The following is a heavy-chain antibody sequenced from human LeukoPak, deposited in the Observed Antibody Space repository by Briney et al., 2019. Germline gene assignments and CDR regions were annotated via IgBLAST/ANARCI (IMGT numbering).Heavy chain of an antibody. Sequence: GGSLRLSCAASGFTFSSYAMSWVRQAPGKGLEWVSAISGSGGSTYYADSVKGRFTISRDNSKNTLYLQMNSLRAEDTAVYYCAKVVKQWLVHHCFDYWGQGTLVTVSS. CDR1: GFTFSSYA. V-gene: IGHV3-23*01. J-gene: IGHJ4*02. CDR2: ISGSGGST. D-gene: IGHD6-19*01. CDR3: AKVVKQWLVHHCFDY.